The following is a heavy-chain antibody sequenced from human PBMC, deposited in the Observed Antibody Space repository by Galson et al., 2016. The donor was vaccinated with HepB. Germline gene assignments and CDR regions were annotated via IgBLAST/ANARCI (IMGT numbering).Heavy chain of an antibody. J-gene: IGHJ4*02. D-gene: IGHD3-3*01. V-gene: IGHV3-23*01. CDR3: AKGDDFWSGYYGGR. CDR2: ISGTGGTT. Sequence: SLRLSCAAPGFTFSNYAMSWVRQAPGKGLEWVSGISGTGGTTYYADSVKGRFTISRDNSKNTLYLRMNSLRAEDTAVYYWAKGDDFWSGYYGGRWGQGTLVTVSS. CDR1: GFTFSNYA.